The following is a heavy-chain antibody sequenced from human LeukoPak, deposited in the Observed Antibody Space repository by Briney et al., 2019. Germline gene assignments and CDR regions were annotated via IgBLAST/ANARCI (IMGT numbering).Heavy chain of an antibody. D-gene: IGHD2-15*01. J-gene: IGHJ3*02. CDR1: GFTFSSYS. V-gene: IGHV3-21*01. CDR3: ARDSGYCSGGTCRSDASDI. CDR2: ITSISNYI. Sequence: GGSLRLSCAASGFTFSSYSMNWVRQAPGKGLEWVSSITSISNYISYADSVKGRFTVSRDNPKNSLYLQMNSLRAEDTAVYYCARDSGYCSGGTCRSDASDIWGQGTMVTGSS.